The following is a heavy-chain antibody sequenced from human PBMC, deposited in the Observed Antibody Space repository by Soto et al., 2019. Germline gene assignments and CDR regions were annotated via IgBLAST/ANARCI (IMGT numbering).Heavy chain of an antibody. D-gene: IGHD3-10*01. V-gene: IGHV4-61*08. CDR3: AGNLLLWFGELTAWFDP. J-gene: IGHJ5*02. CDR1: GGSISSGGYY. Sequence: SETLSLTCTVSGGSISSGGYYWSWIRQPPGKGLEWIGYIYYSGSTNYNPSLKSRVTISVDTSKNQFSLKLSSVTAADTAVYYCAGNLLLWFGELTAWFDPWGQGTLVTVSS. CDR2: IYYSGST.